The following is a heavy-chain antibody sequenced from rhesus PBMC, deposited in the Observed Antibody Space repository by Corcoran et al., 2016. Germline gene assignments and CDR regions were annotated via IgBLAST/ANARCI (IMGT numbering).Heavy chain of an antibody. Sequence: QVTLKESGPALVKPTQTLTLTCTFSGFSLSTSGMGVGWIRQPSRKTLEWLALIYWDDDKRYSTSLKSRLTISKDPSKNQVVLTMTNMDPVDTATYYCARVRGSGWTNYFDYWGQGVLVTVSS. D-gene: IGHD6-31*01. J-gene: IGHJ4*01. V-gene: IGHV2-1*01. CDR1: GFSLSTSGMG. CDR3: ARVRGSGWTNYFDY. CDR2: IYWDDDK.